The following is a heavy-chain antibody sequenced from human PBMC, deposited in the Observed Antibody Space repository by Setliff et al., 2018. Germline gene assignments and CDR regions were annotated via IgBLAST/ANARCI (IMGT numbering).Heavy chain of an antibody. D-gene: IGHD1-26*01. J-gene: IGHJ3*02. V-gene: IGHV4-31*03. CDR1: GGSISSGGYY. CDR3: ARDRRIVGARHAFDI. Sequence: ASETLSLTCTVSGGSISSGGYYWSWIRQHPGKGLEWIGYIYYSGSTYYNPSLKRRVTISVDTSKNQFSLKLSSVTAADTAVYYCARDRRIVGARHAFDIWGQGTMVTVSS. CDR2: IYYSGST.